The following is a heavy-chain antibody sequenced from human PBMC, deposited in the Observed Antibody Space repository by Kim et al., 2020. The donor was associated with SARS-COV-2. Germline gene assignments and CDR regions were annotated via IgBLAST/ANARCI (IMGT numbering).Heavy chain of an antibody. CDR1: GFSVTSNF. Sequence: LSLTCAASGFSVTSNFMTWVRQAPGKGLEWVSLIYSGGSTYYADSVKGRFTISRDNSKNTLYLQMNSLRADDTAVYYCARDRSCSGGSCWGTWGQGTLVTVSS. J-gene: IGHJ4*02. CDR3: ARDRSCSGGSCWGT. V-gene: IGHV3-53*01. D-gene: IGHD2-15*01. CDR2: IYSGGST.